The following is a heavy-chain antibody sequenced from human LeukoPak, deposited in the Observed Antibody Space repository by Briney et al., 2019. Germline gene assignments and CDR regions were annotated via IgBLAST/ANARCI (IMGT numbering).Heavy chain of an antibody. CDR1: GYTFTGYY. J-gene: IGHJ3*02. CDR3: GSYWRRDAFDI. D-gene: IGHD1-1*01. Sequence: ASVKVSCKASGYTFTGYYMHWVRQAPGQGLEWMGWINPNSGGTNCAQKFQGRVTMTRDTSTSTAYMELSRLRSDDTAVYYCGSYWRRDAFDIWGQGTMVTVSS. V-gene: IGHV1-2*02. CDR2: INPNSGGT.